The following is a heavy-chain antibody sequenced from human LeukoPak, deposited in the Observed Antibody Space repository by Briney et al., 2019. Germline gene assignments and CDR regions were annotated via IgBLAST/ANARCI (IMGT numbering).Heavy chain of an antibody. Sequence: GGSLRLSCAASGFNVSSSFLSWVRQAPGKGLEYVSVIYSGGTTYYADSVKGRFTISRDNSKNTVHLQMYSLSAEDTAVYYCARAQGRGFDYWGQGTLVAVSA. V-gene: IGHV3-66*01. CDR3: ARAQGRGFDY. CDR1: GFNVSSSF. CDR2: IYSGGTT. J-gene: IGHJ4*02.